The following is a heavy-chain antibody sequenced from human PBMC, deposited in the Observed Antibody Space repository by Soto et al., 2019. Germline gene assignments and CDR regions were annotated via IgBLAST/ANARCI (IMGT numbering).Heavy chain of an antibody. CDR1: GYTFTTHA. CDR2: INPSGDIK. CDR3: VRGSRLRLGEFDDFDI. J-gene: IGHJ3*02. V-gene: IGHV1-3*01. Sequence: AAVKVSCKASGYTFTTHAMHLVRHSPGQGLEWMGIINPSGDIKNYAQKFQGRVTITRDTSASTAYMELSSLRSEDTDVYYCVRGSRLRLGEFDDFDIWGQGTMVTVSS. D-gene: IGHD3-16*01.